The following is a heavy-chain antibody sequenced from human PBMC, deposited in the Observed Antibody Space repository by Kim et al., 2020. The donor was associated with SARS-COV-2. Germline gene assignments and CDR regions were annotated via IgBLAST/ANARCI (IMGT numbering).Heavy chain of an antibody. CDR2: INPKTGDT. J-gene: IGHJ6*02. V-gene: IGHV1-2*02. CDR1: GYSFTGYY. Sequence: ASVKVSCKAPGYSFTGYYIHWVRQAPGQGLDWMGWINPKTGDTKYARKFQGRATMTRDTSISTAYMDLSSLRSDDTAVYYCARAHNYYYYGLDVWGQGTTVTVSS. CDR3: ARAHNYYYYGLDV.